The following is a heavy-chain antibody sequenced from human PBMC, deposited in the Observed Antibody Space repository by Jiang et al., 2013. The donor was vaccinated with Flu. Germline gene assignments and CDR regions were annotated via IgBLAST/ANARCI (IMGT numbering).Heavy chain of an antibody. V-gene: IGHV1-69*01. J-gene: IGHJ6*02. Sequence: SGAEVKKPGSSVKVSCKSSGGTFRSYSFSWVRQAPGKGLEWMGGISTISGTADYAETFQGRVTIEADESTSTVYMEVSSLRSEDTAVYYCARSSGSSWDHYQYGMFVWGQGTTVTVPS. CDR1: GGTFRSYS. CDR2: ISTISGTA. D-gene: IGHD3-10*01. CDR3: ARSSGSSWDHYQYGMFV.